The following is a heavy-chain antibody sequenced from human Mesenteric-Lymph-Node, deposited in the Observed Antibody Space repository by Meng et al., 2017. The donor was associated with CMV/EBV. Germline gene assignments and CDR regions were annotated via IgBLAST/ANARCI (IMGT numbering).Heavy chain of an antibody. D-gene: IGHD4-23*01. CDR3: ARHQRWLKSEGGFNY. V-gene: IGHV4-34*01. J-gene: IGHJ4*02. CDR2: INHSGST. Sequence: QGQLQQWGAGLLKPSETRSLTCAVYGGSFSGYYWSWIRQPPGKGLEWIGEINHSGSTNYNPSLKSRVTISVDTSKNQFSLKLSSVTAADTAVYYCARHQRWLKSEGGFNYWGQGTLVTVPS. CDR1: GGSFSGYY.